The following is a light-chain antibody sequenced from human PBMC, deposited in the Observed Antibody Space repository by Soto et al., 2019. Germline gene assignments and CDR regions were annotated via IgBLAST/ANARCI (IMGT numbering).Light chain of an antibody. CDR2: EGS. J-gene: IGLJ3*02. Sequence: QSVLTQPASVSGSPGQSITISCTGSSSDIGGFNFVSWYQQHLGKAPKSMTYEGSKRPSGVSDRISASKSGNTASLTISGLQSEDEGAYYCCSHEGDHMVCSGGTKRTVL. CDR3: CSHEGDHMV. V-gene: IGLV2-23*01. CDR1: SSDIGGFNF.